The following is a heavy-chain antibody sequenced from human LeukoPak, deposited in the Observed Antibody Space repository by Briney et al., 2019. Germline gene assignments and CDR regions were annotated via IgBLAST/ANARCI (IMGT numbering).Heavy chain of an antibody. Sequence: PGGSLRLSCAASGFTFSTYSLNWVRRAPGKGLEWVSYISGSSNTIYYADSVKGRFTISRDNAKNSLYLQMNSLRAEDTAVYYCIVLAVTGTLGFDYWGQGTLVTVSS. J-gene: IGHJ4*02. CDR2: ISGSSNTI. D-gene: IGHD6-19*01. CDR3: IVLAVTGTLGFDY. V-gene: IGHV3-48*01. CDR1: GFTFSTYS.